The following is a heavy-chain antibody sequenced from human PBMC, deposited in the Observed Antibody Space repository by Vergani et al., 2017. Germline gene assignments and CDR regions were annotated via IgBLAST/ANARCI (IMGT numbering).Heavy chain of an antibody. CDR3: ARGRRIQLLSAIDS. D-gene: IGHD5-18*01. V-gene: IGHV1-69*06. Sequence: QVQLVQSGAEVKKPGSSVKVSCKASGGTFSSYAISWVRQAPGQGFEWMGGIIPIFGTANYAQKFQGRVTITADKSTSTAYMELSSLRAEDTAVYYCARGRRIQLLSAIDSWGQGTLVTVSS. J-gene: IGHJ4*02. CDR1: GGTFSSYA. CDR2: IIPIFGTA.